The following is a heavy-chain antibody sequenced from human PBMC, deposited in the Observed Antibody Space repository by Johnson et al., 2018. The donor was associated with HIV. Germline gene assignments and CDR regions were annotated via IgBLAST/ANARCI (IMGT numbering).Heavy chain of an antibody. D-gene: IGHD6-19*01. Sequence: QVQLVESGGGVVQPGGSLRLSCAASGFTFSSYVMHWARQAPGKGLEWVSVIYSGGSTYYADSVKGRFTISRDNAKNSRYVQMSSLRAEDTAVYFCAGENLPGIAVYGGAFDIWGQGTMVTVSS. V-gene: IGHV3-NL1*01. J-gene: IGHJ3*02. CDR1: GFTFSSYV. CDR3: AGENLPGIAVYGGAFDI. CDR2: IYSGGST.